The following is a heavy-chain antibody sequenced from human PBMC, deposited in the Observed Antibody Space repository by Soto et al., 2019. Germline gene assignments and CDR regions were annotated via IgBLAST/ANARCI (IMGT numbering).Heavy chain of an antibody. D-gene: IGHD6-19*01. V-gene: IGHV3-33*01. CDR2: IWYDGSNK. J-gene: IGHJ6*02. CDR1: GFTFSSYG. CDR3: ARDARAGYSSGWYAPYYYYGMDV. Sequence: QVQLVESGGGVVQPGRSLRLSCAASGFTFSSYGMHWVRKAPGKGLEWVAVIWYDGSNKYYADSVKGRFTISRDNSKNTLYLQMNSLRAEDTAVYYCARDARAGYSSGWYAPYYYYGMDVWGQGTTVTVSS.